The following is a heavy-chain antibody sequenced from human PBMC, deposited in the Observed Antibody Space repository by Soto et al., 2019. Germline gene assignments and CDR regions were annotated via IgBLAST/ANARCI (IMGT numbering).Heavy chain of an antibody. J-gene: IGHJ4*02. D-gene: IGHD6-13*01. CDR3: ATGGGLAADGRVFDY. V-gene: IGHV3-23*01. CDR1: GFTFSSYA. Sequence: GGALRLSCAASGFTFSSYAMTWLRQAPGKGLEWVSNIGGSGDITSYADSVTGRFTISRDNSKNTVYLQLNSLRVEDTAVYYCATGGGLAADGRVFDYWGQGTLVTVSS. CDR2: IGGSGDIT.